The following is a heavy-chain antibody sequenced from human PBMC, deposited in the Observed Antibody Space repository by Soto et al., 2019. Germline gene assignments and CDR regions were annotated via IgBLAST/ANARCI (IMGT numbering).Heavy chain of an antibody. CDR3: ARADYYGDPGSY. V-gene: IGHV3-7*01. CDR1: GFTFSTSW. Sequence: GGSLRLSCAASGFTFSTSWMSWVRQAPGKGLEWVANIKEDGSEKYYVDSVRGRFTISRDHAKNSLYLQMNSLGADDTAVYYCARADYYGDPGSYWGQGTLVTVSS. J-gene: IGHJ4*02. CDR2: IKEDGSEK. D-gene: IGHD3-10*01.